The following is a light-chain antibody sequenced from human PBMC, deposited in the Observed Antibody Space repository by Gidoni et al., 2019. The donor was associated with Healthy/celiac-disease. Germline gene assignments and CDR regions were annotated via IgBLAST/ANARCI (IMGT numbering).Light chain of an antibody. CDR1: QGISSY. Sequence: ASQGISSYLAWYQQKPGKAPKLLIYAASTLQSGFPSRFSGSGSGTDFTLTISCLQSEDFATYYCQQYYSYPWTFGQGTKVEIK. CDR3: QQYYSYPWT. CDR2: AAS. J-gene: IGKJ1*01. V-gene: IGKV1-8*01.